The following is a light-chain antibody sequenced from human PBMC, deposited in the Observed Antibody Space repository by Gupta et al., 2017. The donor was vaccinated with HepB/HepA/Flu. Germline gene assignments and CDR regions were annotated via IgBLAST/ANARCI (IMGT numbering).Light chain of an antibody. CDR1: QSISTY. Sequence: MTQTPSSLSASLGDRVTITCRASQSISTYLNWYPYKPGTVPKLLIFAASILQDGVPSRFSGSGSGTVFTLAISSLQPDAFATYFCQQSRSMPFTFGPGTTVDL. CDR3: QQSRSMPFT. CDR2: AAS. J-gene: IGKJ3*01. V-gene: IGKV1-39*01.